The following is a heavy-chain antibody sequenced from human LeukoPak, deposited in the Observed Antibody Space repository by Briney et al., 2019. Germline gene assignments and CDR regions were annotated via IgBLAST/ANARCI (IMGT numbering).Heavy chain of an antibody. V-gene: IGHV4-4*07. J-gene: IGHJ5*02. Sequence: PSETLSLTCTVSGGSISGYYWSWIRQPAGKGLEWVGRIYNSESINYNPSLKSRVTMSIETSKNQFSLKLNSVTAADTAVYYCARDRSSSYTRDWFDPWGQGVLVTVSS. CDR2: IYNSESI. D-gene: IGHD6-13*01. CDR1: GGSISGYY. CDR3: ARDRSSSYTRDWFDP.